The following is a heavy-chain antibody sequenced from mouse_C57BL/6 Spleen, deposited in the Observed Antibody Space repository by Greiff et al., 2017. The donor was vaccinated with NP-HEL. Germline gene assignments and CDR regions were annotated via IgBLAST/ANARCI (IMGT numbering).Heavy chain of an antibody. Sequence: QVQLKQSGAELVKPGASVKISCKASGYAFSSYWMNWVKQRPGKGLEWIGQIYPGDGDTNYNGKFKGKATLTADKSSSTAYMQLSSLTSEDSAVYFCARGGFYYYGSSYVNWYFDVGGTGTTVTVSS. D-gene: IGHD1-1*01. CDR1: GYAFSSYW. J-gene: IGHJ1*03. CDR3: ARGGFYYYGSSYVNWYFDV. CDR2: IYPGDGDT. V-gene: IGHV1-80*01.